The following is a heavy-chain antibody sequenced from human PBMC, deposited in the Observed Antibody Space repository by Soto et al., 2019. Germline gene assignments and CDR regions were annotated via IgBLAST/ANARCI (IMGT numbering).Heavy chain of an antibody. CDR3: AKWAGDSYYYYGMDV. D-gene: IGHD1-26*01. CDR1: GFTFSSYG. Sequence: LRLSCAASGFTFSSYGMHWVRQAPGKGLEWVAVISYDGSNKYYADSVKGRFTISRDNSKNTLYLQMNSLRAEDTAVYYCAKWAGDSYYYYGMDVWGQGTTVTVSS. V-gene: IGHV3-30*18. J-gene: IGHJ6*02. CDR2: ISYDGSNK.